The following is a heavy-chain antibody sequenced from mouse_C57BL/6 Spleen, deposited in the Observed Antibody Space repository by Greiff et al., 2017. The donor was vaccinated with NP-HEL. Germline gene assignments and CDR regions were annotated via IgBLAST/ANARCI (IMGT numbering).Heavy chain of an antibody. D-gene: IGHD2-2*01. CDR2: IDPNSGGT. CDR1: GYTFTSYW. J-gene: IGHJ4*01. V-gene: IGHV1-72*01. Sequence: QVQLQQPGAELVKPGASVKLSCKASGYTFTSYWMHWVKQRPGRGLEWIGRIDPNSGGTKYNEKFKSKATLTADKPSSTAYMQLSSLTSEDSAVYYCARGVMVTTGYYYSMDYWGQGTSVTVSS. CDR3: ARGVMVTTGYYYSMDY.